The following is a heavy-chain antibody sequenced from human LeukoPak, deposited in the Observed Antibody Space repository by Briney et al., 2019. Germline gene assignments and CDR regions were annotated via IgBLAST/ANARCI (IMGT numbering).Heavy chain of an antibody. D-gene: IGHD3-22*01. V-gene: IGHV1-2*04. CDR2: INPNSGGT. CDR1: GYTFTGYY. Sequence: ASVKVSCKASGYTFTGYYMHWVRQAPGQGLEWMGWINPNSGGTNYAQKFQGWVTMTRDTSISAAYMELSRLRSDDTAVYYCARAYYDSSGYYYFDYWGQGTLVTVSS. J-gene: IGHJ4*02. CDR3: ARAYYDSSGYYYFDY.